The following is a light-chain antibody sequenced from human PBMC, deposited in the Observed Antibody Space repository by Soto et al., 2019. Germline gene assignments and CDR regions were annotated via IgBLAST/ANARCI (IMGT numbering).Light chain of an antibody. CDR1: SSDFGIYDL. CDR2: EGS. Sequence: QSALTQPASVSGSPGQSITISCAATSSDFGIYDLVSWYQQHPGKAPKVIIFEGSKRPSGVSNRFSGSTSGNTASLTISGLQAEDEADYHCCSYAGNRTFVFGGGTKLTVL. CDR3: CSYAGNRTFV. V-gene: IGLV2-23*03. J-gene: IGLJ2*01.